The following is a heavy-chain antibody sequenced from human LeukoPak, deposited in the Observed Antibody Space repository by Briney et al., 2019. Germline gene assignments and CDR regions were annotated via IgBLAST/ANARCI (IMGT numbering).Heavy chain of an antibody. J-gene: IGHJ6*04. V-gene: IGHV1-69*01. CDR2: IIPIFGTA. CDR1: GGTFSSYA. CDR3: ASLKVGSTENYYYYYGMDV. Sequence: GSSVTVSCKASGGTFSSYAISWVRQAPGQGLEWMGGIIPIFGTANYAQKFQGRVTITADESTSTAYMELSSLRSEDTAVYYCASLKVGSTENYYYYYGMDVWGKGTTVTVSS. D-gene: IGHD2-2*01.